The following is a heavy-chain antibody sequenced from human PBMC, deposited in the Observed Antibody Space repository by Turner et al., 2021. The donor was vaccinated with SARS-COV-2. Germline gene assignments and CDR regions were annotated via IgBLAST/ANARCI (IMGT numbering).Heavy chain of an antibody. D-gene: IGHD5-18*01. Sequence: VKRVESGVGLVQPGGSLRISCAASGFTFSSYAMNWFRPAPGKGLGWVAVISYDGSNKYYADSVKGRFTISRDNSKNTLYLQMNSLRAEDTAVYYCARDPEYVDTAMGLDYWCQGTLVTVSS. CDR3: ARDPEYVDTAMGLDY. J-gene: IGHJ4*02. V-gene: IGHV3-30-3*01. CDR2: ISYDGSNK. CDR1: GFTFSSYA.